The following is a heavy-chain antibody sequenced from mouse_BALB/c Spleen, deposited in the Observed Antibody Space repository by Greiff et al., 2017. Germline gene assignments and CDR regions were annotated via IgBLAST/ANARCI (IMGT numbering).Heavy chain of an antibody. V-gene: IGHV1S81*02. D-gene: IGHD1-1*01. CDR3: ARRHYGSSSYAMDY. J-gene: IGHJ4*01. CDR1: GYTFTSYW. Sequence: QVQLKQSGAELVKPGASVKLSCKASGYTFTSYWMHWVKQRPGQGLEWIGEINPSNGRTNYNEKFKSKATLTVDKSSSTAYMQLSSLTSEDSAVYYCARRHYGSSSYAMDYWGQGTSVTVSS. CDR2: INPSNGRT.